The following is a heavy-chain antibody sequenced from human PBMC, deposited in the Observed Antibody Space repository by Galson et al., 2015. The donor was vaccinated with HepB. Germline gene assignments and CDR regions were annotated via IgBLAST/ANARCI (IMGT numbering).Heavy chain of an antibody. Sequence: SLRLSCAASGFTFSNAWMIWVRQAPGKGLEWVAAISSAGDIQFHADSVKGRFTFSRDNSENMLYLQMNSLRVEDTAIYYCARDAMGRGSGSYSAFDYWGQGTLVTVSS. CDR3: ARDAMGRGSGSYSAFDY. J-gene: IGHJ4*02. CDR1: GFTFSNAW. V-gene: IGHV3-30-3*01. D-gene: IGHD1-26*01. CDR2: ISSAGDIQ.